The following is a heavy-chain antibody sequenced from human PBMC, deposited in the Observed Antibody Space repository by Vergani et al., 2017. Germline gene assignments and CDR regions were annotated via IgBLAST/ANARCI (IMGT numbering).Heavy chain of an antibody. CDR3: ARGLYCSGGSCYGRGGPFDY. CDR2: INAGNGNT. V-gene: IGHV1-3*01. J-gene: IGHJ4*02. CDR1: GYTFTSYA. D-gene: IGHD2-15*01. Sequence: QVQLVQSGAEVKKPGASVKVSCKASGYTFTSYAMHWVRQAPGQRLEWMGWINAGNGNTKYSQKFQGRVTITRDTSASTAYMELSSLRSEDTAVYYCARGLYCSGGSCYGRGGPFDYWGQGTLVTVSS.